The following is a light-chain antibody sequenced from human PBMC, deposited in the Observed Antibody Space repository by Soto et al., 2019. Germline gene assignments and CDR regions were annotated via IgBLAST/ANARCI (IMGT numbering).Light chain of an antibody. CDR1: QSVGGD. J-gene: IGKJ2*01. V-gene: IGKV3-15*01. CDR2: GAV. CDR3: QQYYAWPRT. Sequence: EIVMTQSPVTLSVSPGQRATLSCRASQSVGGDLAWYQQIPGQAPRLLIYGAVTRATGVAARFSGGGSGTEFTLTVDSLQSEDLAIYYRQQYYAWPRTFGQGTKLEI.